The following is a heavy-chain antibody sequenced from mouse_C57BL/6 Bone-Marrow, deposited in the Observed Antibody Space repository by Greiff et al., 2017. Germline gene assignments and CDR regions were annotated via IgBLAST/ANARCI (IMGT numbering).Heavy chain of an antibody. J-gene: IGHJ2*01. V-gene: IGHV5-4*01. Sequence: EVQGVESGGGLVKPGGSLKLSCAASGFTFSSYAMSWVRQTPETRLEWVATISDGGSYTYYPDNVKGRFTISRDNAKNNLYLQMSHLKSEDTAMYYCARGLTGYFDYWGQGTTLTVSS. CDR2: ISDGGSYT. CDR1: GFTFSSYA. CDR3: ARGLTGYFDY.